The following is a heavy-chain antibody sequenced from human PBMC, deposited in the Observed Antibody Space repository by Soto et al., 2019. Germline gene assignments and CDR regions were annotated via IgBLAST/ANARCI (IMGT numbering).Heavy chain of an antibody. Sequence: PGGSLRLSCAASGFTFSSYWMHWVRQAPGKGLVWVSRINSDGSSTSYADSVKGRFTISRGNAKNTLYLQMNSLRAEDTAVYYCARAATLPYCSSTSCYAFDIWGQGTMVTVSS. CDR2: INSDGSST. V-gene: IGHV3-74*01. CDR3: ARAATLPYCSSTSCYAFDI. J-gene: IGHJ3*02. D-gene: IGHD2-2*01. CDR1: GFTFSSYW.